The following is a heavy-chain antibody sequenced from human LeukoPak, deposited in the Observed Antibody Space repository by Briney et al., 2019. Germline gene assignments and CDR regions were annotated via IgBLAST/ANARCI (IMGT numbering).Heavy chain of an antibody. V-gene: IGHV3-23*01. Sequence: HPGGSLRLSCAASGFTFSNYGMHWVRQAPGKGLEWLSVISGSGGSTYYADSVKGRVTISRDNSKNTLYIQMNSLRAEDTAVYYCAKDQYYETSGNAFDIWGQGTMVTVSS. D-gene: IGHD3-22*01. CDR2: ISGSGGST. J-gene: IGHJ3*02. CDR1: GFTFSNYG. CDR3: AKDQYYETSGNAFDI.